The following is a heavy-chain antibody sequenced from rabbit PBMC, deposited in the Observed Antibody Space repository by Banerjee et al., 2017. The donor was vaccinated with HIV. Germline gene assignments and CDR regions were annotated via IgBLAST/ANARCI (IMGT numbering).Heavy chain of an antibody. J-gene: IGHJ3*01. CDR2: IGTVSATT. D-gene: IGHD8-1*01. CDR3: ARSAGSSLYTITRLDL. V-gene: IGHV1S45*01. Sequence: QEQLVESGGGLVQPEGSLTLTCTASGFSFSSSYYMCWVRQAPGKGLEWIGCIGTVSATTSYASWAKGRFTISKTSSTTVTLQMTSLTAADTATYFCARSAGSSLYTITRLDLWAPGTLVTVS. CDR1: GFSFSSSYY.